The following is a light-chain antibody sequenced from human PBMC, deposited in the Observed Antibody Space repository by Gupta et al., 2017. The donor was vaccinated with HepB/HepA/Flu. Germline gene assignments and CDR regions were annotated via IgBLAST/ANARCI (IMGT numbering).Light chain of an antibody. V-gene: IGLV1-51*02. CDR1: SPNIGNNY. CDR3: GTWDSSLSVV. J-gene: IGLJ2*01. Sequence: QSVLTQPPSVSAAPGQKVTISCSGSSPNIGNNYVSWYQQHPGTAPKLLIYENNKRPSGIPDRFSGSKSGTSATLGITGLQTGDEADYYCGTWDSSLSVVFGGGTKLTVL. CDR2: ENN.